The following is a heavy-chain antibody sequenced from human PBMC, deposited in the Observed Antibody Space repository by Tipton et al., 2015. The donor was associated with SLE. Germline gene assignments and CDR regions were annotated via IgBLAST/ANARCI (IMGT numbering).Heavy chain of an antibody. D-gene: IGHD2/OR15-2a*01. J-gene: IGHJ6*03. V-gene: IGHV4-31*03. CDR1: GGSISSGGYY. CDR3: ARGKSIDYYYYYVDV. Sequence: TLSLTCTVSGGSISSGGYYWSWIRQHPGKGLEWIGYIYHSGSTNYNPSLKSRVTISVDTSKNQFSLKLNSVTAADTAVYYCARGKSIDYYYYYVDVWGEGTTVTVSS. CDR2: IYHSGST.